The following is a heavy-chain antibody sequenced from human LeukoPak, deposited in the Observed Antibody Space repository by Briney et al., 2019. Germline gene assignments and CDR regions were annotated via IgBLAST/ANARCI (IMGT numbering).Heavy chain of an antibody. CDR2: IYYSGST. CDR3: ARGGGTGNWFDP. V-gene: IGHV4-59*01. J-gene: IGHJ5*02. CDR1: GGSISTYY. D-gene: IGHD3/OR15-3a*01. Sequence: PSETLSLTCTISGGSISTYYWIWIRQPPGKGLEWTGYIYYSGSTNYNPSLKSRATISVDTSKNQFSLKLNSVTAADTAVYYCARGGGTGNWFDPWGQGTLVTVSS.